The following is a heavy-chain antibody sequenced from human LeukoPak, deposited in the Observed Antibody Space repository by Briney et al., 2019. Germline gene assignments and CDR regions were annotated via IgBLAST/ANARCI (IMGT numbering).Heavy chain of an antibody. D-gene: IGHD3-22*01. CDR3: ARGGLRSGYHHADY. V-gene: IGHV4-59*01. Sequence: SETLSLTCTVSGGSISSYYWSWIRQPPGKGLEWIGYIYHSGSTNYNPSLKSRVTISVDTSKNQFSLKLSSVTAADTAVYYCARGGLRSGYHHADYWGQGTLVTVSS. CDR2: IYHSGST. J-gene: IGHJ4*02. CDR1: GGSISSYY.